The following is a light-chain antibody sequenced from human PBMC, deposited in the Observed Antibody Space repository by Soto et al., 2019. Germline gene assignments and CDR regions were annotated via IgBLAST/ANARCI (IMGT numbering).Light chain of an antibody. Sequence: DIPMTQSPSTLSASVGDRVTITCRASQSISNSLAWYQHKPGKAPELLIYDASGLSTGVPSRFSGSRSGTEFTLTISRLQPDDFSTYYCQQYNNRSPAWTFGQGT. CDR3: QQYNNRSPAWT. CDR1: QSISNS. J-gene: IGKJ1*01. CDR2: DAS. V-gene: IGKV1-5*01.